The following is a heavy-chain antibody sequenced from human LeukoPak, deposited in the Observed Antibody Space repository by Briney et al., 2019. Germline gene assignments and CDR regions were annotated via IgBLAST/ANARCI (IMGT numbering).Heavy chain of an antibody. J-gene: IGHJ3*02. CDR3: ASAYYYDSSGYLAFDI. D-gene: IGHD3-22*01. CDR2: ISAYNGNT. Sequence: ASVKVSCKASGYTFTSYGISWVRQAPGQGLEWMGWISAYNGNTNYAQKLQGRVTMTTDTSTSTAYMELRSLRSDDTAVYYCASAYYYDSSGYLAFDIWGQGTMDTVSS. CDR1: GYTFTSYG. V-gene: IGHV1-18*01.